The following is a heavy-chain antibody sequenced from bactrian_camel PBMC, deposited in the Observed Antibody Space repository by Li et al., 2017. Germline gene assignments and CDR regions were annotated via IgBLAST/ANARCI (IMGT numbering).Heavy chain of an antibody. CDR2: ITGDGEIT. Sequence: QVQLVESGGGSVQGGGSLRLSCTASGSTTGHCMSWVRQAPGKGLEWVSRITGDGEITYYADSVKGRFAISRDNAKNTLYLQLNSLETEDTAMYYCAQAANYWSDYEYWGQGTQVTVS. CDR3: AQAANYWSDYEY. CDR1: GSTTGHC. V-gene: IGHV3S1*01. J-gene: IGHJ4*01. D-gene: IGHD4*01.